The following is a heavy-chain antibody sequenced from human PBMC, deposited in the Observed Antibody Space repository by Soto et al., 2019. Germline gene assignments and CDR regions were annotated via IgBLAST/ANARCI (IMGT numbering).Heavy chain of an antibody. J-gene: IGHJ3*02. CDR3: ARGRPTGIQDAFDI. D-gene: IGHD3-10*01. V-gene: IGHV1-2*04. Sequence: ASVKVSCKASGYTFTGYYMHWVRQAPGQGLEWMGWINPNSGGTNYAQKFQGWVTMTRDTSISTAYMELSRLRSDDTAVYYCARGRPTGIQDAFDIWGQGTMVTVSS. CDR2: INPNSGGT. CDR1: GYTFTGYY.